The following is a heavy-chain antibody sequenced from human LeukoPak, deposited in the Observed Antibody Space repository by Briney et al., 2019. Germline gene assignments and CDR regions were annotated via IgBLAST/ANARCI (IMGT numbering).Heavy chain of an antibody. D-gene: IGHD2-2*02. Sequence: HGESLKISCKGSGYSFTSYWIGWVRQMPGKGLEWMGIIYPGDSDTRYSPSFQGQVTISADKSISTAYLQWSSLKASDTAMYYCARHSLYCSSTSCYTGDYYMDVWGKGTTVTVSS. CDR1: GYSFTSYW. CDR3: ARHSLYCSSTSCYTGDYYMDV. CDR2: IYPGDSDT. J-gene: IGHJ6*03. V-gene: IGHV5-51*01.